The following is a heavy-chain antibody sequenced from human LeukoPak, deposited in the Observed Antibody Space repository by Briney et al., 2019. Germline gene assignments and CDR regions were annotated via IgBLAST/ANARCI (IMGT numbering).Heavy chain of an antibody. J-gene: IGHJ4*02. CDR3: AKGARVLLWFGEAGAPFDY. CDR2: ISGSGGST. D-gene: IGHD3-10*01. Sequence: GGSLRLSCAASGFTFSSYAMSWVHQAPGKGLEWVSAISGSGGSTYYADSVKGRFTISRDNSKNTLYLQMNSLRAEDTAVYYCAKGARVLLWFGEAGAPFDYWGQGTLVTVSS. CDR1: GFTFSSYA. V-gene: IGHV3-23*01.